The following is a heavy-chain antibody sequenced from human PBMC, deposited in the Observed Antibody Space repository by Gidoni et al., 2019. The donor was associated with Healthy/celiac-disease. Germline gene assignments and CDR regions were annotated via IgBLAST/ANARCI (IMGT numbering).Heavy chain of an antibody. CDR2: IYHSGST. Sequence: VQLQDSGPGLEKPPGTLSLICAGSGGSISIRNWWRWVRQPPGKGLEWIGEIYHSGSTNYNPSLKSRVTISVDKSKNQFSLKLSSVTAADTAVYYCARDKVVPAAKRGYYYYYGMDVWGQGTTVTVSS. CDR1: GGSISIRNW. CDR3: ARDKVVPAAKRGYYYYYGMDV. D-gene: IGHD2-2*01. J-gene: IGHJ6*02. V-gene: IGHV4-4*03.